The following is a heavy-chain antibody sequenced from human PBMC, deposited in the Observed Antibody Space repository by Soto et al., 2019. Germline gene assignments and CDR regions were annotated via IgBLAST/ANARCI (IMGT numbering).Heavy chain of an antibody. J-gene: IGHJ4*02. V-gene: IGHV3-9*01. CDR1: GFTFDDNA. CDR3: AKDIRVFGVVIITSFDY. Sequence: EVQLVESGGGLVQPGRSLRLSCAASGFTFDDNAMHWVRQAPGKGLEWVSGISWNSGSIGYADSVKGRFTISRDNAKNSLYLQMNSLRAEDTALYYCAKDIRVFGVVIITSFDYWGQGTLVTVSS. CDR2: ISWNSGSI. D-gene: IGHD3-3*01.